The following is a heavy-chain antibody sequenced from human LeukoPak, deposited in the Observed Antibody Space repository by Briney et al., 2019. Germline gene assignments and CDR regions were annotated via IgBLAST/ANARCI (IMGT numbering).Heavy chain of an antibody. J-gene: IGHJ4*02. V-gene: IGHV1-2*02. CDR2: INPNSGGT. CDR1: GYTFTSYA. CDR3: ARDLGVVVVADDY. D-gene: IGHD2-15*01. Sequence: GASVKVSCKASGYTFTSYAMNWVRQAPGQGLEWMGWINPNSGGTNYAQKFQGRVTMTRDTSISTAYMELSRLRSDDTAVYYCARDLGVVVVADDYWGQGTLVTVSS.